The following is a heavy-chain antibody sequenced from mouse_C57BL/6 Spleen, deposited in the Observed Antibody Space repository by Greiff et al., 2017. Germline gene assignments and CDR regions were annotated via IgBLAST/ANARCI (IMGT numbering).Heavy chain of an antibody. D-gene: IGHD1-1*01. Sequence: QVQLQQSGPELVKPGASVKISCKASGYSFTSYYIHWVKQRPGQGLEWIGWIYPGSGNTKYNEKFKGKATLTADTSSSTAYMQLSSLTSEDSAVYYCAKLLRSYYFDYWGQGTTLTVSS. CDR1: GYSFTSYY. V-gene: IGHV1-66*01. CDR3: AKLLRSYYFDY. J-gene: IGHJ2*01. CDR2: IYPGSGNT.